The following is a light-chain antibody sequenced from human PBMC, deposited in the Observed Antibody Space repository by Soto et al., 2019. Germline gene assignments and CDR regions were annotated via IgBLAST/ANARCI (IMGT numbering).Light chain of an antibody. CDR2: LGS. J-gene: IGKJ5*01. CDR1: QSLLHSNGYNY. Sequence: DIVMTQSPLSLPVTPVEPASISCRSSQSLLHSNGYNYLDWYLQKPGQSPQLLIYLGSNRSSGVPHRFRGSGSGPDVTLKISRVEAEDVGVYYCMQALQTPTFGQGTRLEIK. CDR3: MQALQTPT. V-gene: IGKV2-28*01.